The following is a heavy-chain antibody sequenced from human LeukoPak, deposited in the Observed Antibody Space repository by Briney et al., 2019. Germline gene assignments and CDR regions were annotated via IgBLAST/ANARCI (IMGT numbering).Heavy chain of an antibody. CDR3: ATTYSYYYDSSDHSDDAFDI. Sequence: PSETLSLTCTVSGGSISSGGYYWSWIRQPPGKGLEWIGYIYHSGSTYYNPSLKSRVTISVDRSKNQFSLKLSSVTAADTAVYYCATTYSYYYDSSDHSDDAFDIWGQGTMVTVSS. V-gene: IGHV4-30-2*01. D-gene: IGHD3-22*01. J-gene: IGHJ3*02. CDR2: IYHSGST. CDR1: GGSISSGGYY.